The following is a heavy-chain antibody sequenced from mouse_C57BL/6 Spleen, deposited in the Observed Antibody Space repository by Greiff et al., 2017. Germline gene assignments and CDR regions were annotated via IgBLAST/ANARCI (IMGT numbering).Heavy chain of an antibody. J-gene: IGHJ4*01. D-gene: IGHD2-14*01. Sequence: VQLQQSGPELVKPGASVKISCKASGYTFTDYYMNWVKQSPGQSLEWIGEINPNNGCTSYNQKFKGKATVTVDTSSSPAYMELRSLTSADSAVDDCARYREYDGDYYAMDYWGQGTSVTVSS. V-gene: IGHV1-26*01. CDR2: INPNNGCT. CDR1: GYTFTDYY. CDR3: ARYREYDGDYYAMDY.